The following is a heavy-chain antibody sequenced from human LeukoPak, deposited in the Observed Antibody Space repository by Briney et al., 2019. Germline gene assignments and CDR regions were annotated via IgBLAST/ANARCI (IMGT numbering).Heavy chain of an antibody. CDR1: GFNFGDYT. D-gene: IGHD7-27*01. V-gene: IGHV3-43*01. Sequence: GGSLRLSCTASGFNFGDYTMDWVRQAPGNGLEWVSLINLNGATTYYADSVKGRFTISTDNSKTSLYQHMERMRSEDTALYFCVKAEDWGFFDWGEGTVVIVSS. J-gene: IGHJ4*02. CDR2: INLNGATT. CDR3: VKAEDWGFFD.